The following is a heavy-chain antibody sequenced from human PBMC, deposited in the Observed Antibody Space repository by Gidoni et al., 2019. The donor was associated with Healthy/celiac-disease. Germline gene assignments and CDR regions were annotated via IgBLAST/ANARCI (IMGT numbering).Heavy chain of an antibody. J-gene: IGHJ4*02. Sequence: QVQLVQSGAEVKKPGASVTVSCTASGNTFTSYAMHWVRQAPGQRLEWMGWINAGNGNTKYSQKFQGRVTITRDTSASTAYMELSSLRSEDTAVYYCARESSIAANFDYWGQGTLVTVSS. D-gene: IGHD6-6*01. CDR3: ARESSIAANFDY. CDR1: GNTFTSYA. CDR2: INAGNGNT. V-gene: IGHV1-3*01.